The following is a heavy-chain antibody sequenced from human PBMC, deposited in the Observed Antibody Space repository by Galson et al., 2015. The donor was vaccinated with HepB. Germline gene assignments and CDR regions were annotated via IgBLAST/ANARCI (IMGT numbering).Heavy chain of an antibody. CDR2: IIPIFGTA. Sequence: SVKVSCKASGGTFSSYAISWVRQAPGQGLEWMGGIIPIFGTANYAQKFQGRVTITADESTSAAYMELSSLRSEDTAVYYCARGTVGASYGMDVWGQGTTVTVSS. V-gene: IGHV1-69*13. J-gene: IGHJ6*02. CDR1: GGTFSSYA. D-gene: IGHD1-26*01. CDR3: ARGTVGASYGMDV.